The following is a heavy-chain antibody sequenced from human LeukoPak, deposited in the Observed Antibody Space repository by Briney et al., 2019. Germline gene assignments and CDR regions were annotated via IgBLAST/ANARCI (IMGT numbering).Heavy chain of an antibody. CDR1: GGSISSYY. V-gene: IGHV4-59*01. J-gene: IGHJ5*02. D-gene: IGHD2-2*02. CDR2: IYYSGST. Sequence: SETLSLTCTVSGGSISSYYWSWIRQPPGKGLEWIGYIYYSGSTNYNPSLKSRVTISVDTSKNQFSLKLSSVTAADTAVYYCAREYCSSTGCYKNWFDPWGQGTLVTVSS. CDR3: AREYCSSTGCYKNWFDP.